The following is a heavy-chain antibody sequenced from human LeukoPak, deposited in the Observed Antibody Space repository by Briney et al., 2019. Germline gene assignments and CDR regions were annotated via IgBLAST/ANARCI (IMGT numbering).Heavy chain of an antibody. CDR3: ASAQITVFEVVKGEFDY. V-gene: IGHV1-2*02. CDR1: GYTFTGHY. J-gene: IGHJ4*02. D-gene: IGHD3-3*01. Sequence: ASVKVSCKASGYTFTGHYMHWVRQAPGQGLEWMGWINPKTGGTYYAQKFQGRVTMTRDTSISTAYMELRSLRSDDTAVYYCASAQITVFEVVKGEFDYWGQGTLVAVSS. CDR2: INPKTGGT.